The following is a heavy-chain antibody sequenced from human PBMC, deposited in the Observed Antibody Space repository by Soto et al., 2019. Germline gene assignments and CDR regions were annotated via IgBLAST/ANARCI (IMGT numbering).Heavy chain of an antibody. D-gene: IGHD5-12*01. Sequence: GGSLRLSCAASGFTFSSYSMNWVRQAPGKGLEWVSYISSSSSTIYYADSVKGRFTISRDNAKNSLYLQMNSLRDEDKAVDYCARDAGGGYDAYYYYGMDVWGQGTTVTVSS. CDR1: GFTFSSYS. CDR3: ARDAGGGYDAYYYYGMDV. J-gene: IGHJ6*02. CDR2: ISSSSSTI. V-gene: IGHV3-48*02.